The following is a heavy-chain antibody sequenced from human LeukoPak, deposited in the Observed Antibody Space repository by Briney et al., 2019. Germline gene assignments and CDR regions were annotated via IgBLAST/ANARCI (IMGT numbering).Heavy chain of an antibody. D-gene: IGHD6-19*01. J-gene: IGHJ4*02. Sequence: SETLSLTCTVSGGSINSFYWGWIRQPAGKGREWSGRIYTGGSTNYNTSLNSRVTMSVDTSKSQFSLKLSSVTAADTAVYYCARDDGSGWDFDYWGQGTLVTVSS. CDR1: GGSINSFY. CDR2: IYTGGST. V-gene: IGHV4-4*07. CDR3: ARDDGSGWDFDY.